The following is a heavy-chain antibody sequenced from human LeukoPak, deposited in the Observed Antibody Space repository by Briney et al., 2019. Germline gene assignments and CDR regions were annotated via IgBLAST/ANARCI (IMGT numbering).Heavy chain of an antibody. CDR1: GYTFTGYY. D-gene: IGHD4-17*01. V-gene: IGHV1-2*06. CDR2: INPNSGGT. CDR3: AREGLRDYVMTGADY. Sequence: ASVKVSCKASGYTFTGYYLHWVRQAPGQGLEWMGRINPNSGGTNFERKFQGRVTMTRDMFISTVYLELNRLRSDDTAMYYCAREGLRDYVMTGADYWGQGTPVTVSS. J-gene: IGHJ4*02.